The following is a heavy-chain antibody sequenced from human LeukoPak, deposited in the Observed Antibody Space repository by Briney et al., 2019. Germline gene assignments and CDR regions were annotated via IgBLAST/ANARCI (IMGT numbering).Heavy chain of an antibody. J-gene: IGHJ4*02. CDR3: AKDDRWLQFCC. V-gene: IGHV3-23*01. CDR1: GLTFDDYA. Sequence: GGSLRLSCAAAGLTFDDYAMHWVRQAPGKGLEWVSVISGSGDNTYYADSVKGRFTISRDNSKNTLYLQMNSLRAEDTDVYYCAKDDRWLQFCCWGQGTLVTVSA. D-gene: IGHD5-24*01. CDR2: ISGSGDNT.